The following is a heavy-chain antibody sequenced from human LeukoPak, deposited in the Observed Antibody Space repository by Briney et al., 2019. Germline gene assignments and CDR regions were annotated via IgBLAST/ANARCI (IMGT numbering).Heavy chain of an antibody. CDR3: AKDHYWSIDY. J-gene: IGHJ4*02. Sequence: GGSLRLSCAASGFDFSSNWMHWVRHAPGQGLVWVSRIKGDGISTNYADSVKGRFTISRDIAKNTLYLQMNSLRAEDTGVFYCAKDHYWSIDYWGRGTLVTVSS. V-gene: IGHV3-74*01. D-gene: IGHD3-3*01. CDR2: IKGDGIST. CDR1: GFDFSSNW.